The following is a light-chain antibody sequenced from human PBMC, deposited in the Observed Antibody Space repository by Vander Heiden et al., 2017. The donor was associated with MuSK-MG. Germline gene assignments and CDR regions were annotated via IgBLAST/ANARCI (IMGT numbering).Light chain of an antibody. CDR3: QHSDSTPYT. CDR2: AAS. J-gene: IGKJ2*01. CDR1: QSISSY. V-gene: IGKV1-39*01. Sequence: DIQMTQSPSSLSASVGDRVTITCRASQSISSYLNWYQQKPGKAPKLLIYAASSLQSGFPSRFSGSGSGTDFTLTISSLQPEDFATYYCQHSDSTPYTFGQGTKLEIK.